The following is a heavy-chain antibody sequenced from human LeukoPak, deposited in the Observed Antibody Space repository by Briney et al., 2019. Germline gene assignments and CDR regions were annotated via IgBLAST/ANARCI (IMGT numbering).Heavy chain of an antibody. V-gene: IGHV3-9*01. Sequence: GGSLRLSCAASGFTFDDYAMHWVRQAPGKGLEWVSGISWNSGSIGYADSVKGRFTISRDNAKNSLYLQMNSLRAEDTALYYCAKEGPEITMVRGDGMDVWGQGTTVTVSS. CDR1: GFTFDDYA. J-gene: IGHJ6*02. CDR3: AKEGPEITMVRGDGMDV. D-gene: IGHD3-10*01. CDR2: ISWNSGSI.